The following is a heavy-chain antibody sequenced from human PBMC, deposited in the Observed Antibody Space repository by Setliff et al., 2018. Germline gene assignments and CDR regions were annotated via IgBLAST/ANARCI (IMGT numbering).Heavy chain of an antibody. D-gene: IGHD3-22*01. J-gene: IGHJ5*02. CDR3: AKEDYSDSSGYYYETPWFDP. Sequence: GGSLRLSCAASGFTFSYAWMHWVRQAPGKGLEWVSAISGSGGSTYYADSVKGRFTISRDNSQNTVFLQVNSLRPEDSAVYYCAKEDYSDSSGYYYETPWFDPWGQGTLVTVSS. CDR2: ISGSGGST. CDR1: GFTFSYAW. V-gene: IGHV3-23*01.